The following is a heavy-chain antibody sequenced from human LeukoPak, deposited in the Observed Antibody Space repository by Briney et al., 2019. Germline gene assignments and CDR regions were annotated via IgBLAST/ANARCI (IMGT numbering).Heavy chain of an antibody. CDR1: GGSISSYY. D-gene: IGHD3-3*01. Sequence: SETLSLTCTVSGGSISSYYWSWVRRPAGKGLEWIGRIYTSGSTNYNPSLKSRGTISVDTPKNQFSLKVSSVTAADTAVYYCARFTIFGVVPHYWGQGTLVTVSS. J-gene: IGHJ4*02. CDR2: IYTSGST. V-gene: IGHV4-4*07. CDR3: ARFTIFGVVPHY.